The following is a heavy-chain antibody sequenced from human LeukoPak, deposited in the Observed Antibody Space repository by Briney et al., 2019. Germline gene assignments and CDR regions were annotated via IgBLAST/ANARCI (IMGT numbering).Heavy chain of an antibody. CDR3: ACLTTADAFDI. Sequence: SETLSLTCTVSGGSIGSYYWSWIRQPPGKGLEWVGYIYDSGSTNYNPSLKSRVTISVDTSKNQFSLKLSSVTAADTAVYYCACLTTADAFDIWGQGTMVTVSS. V-gene: IGHV4-59*01. CDR1: GGSIGSYY. CDR2: IYDSGST. D-gene: IGHD3-22*01. J-gene: IGHJ3*02.